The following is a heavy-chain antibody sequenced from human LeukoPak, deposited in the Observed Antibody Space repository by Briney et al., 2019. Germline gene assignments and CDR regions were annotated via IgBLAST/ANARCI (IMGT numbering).Heavy chain of an antibody. D-gene: IGHD3-9*01. Sequence: SETLSLTCTVSGGSINSGSYYWTWIRQPAGKGLEWIGRVYTSGSTNYKPSLRSRGTISLDASKNQLSLKLGSVPAADTAVYYCAREESDWSSLGYYYHYMDVWGKGTTVTISS. J-gene: IGHJ6*03. V-gene: IGHV4-61*02. CDR3: AREESDWSSLGYYYHYMDV. CDR2: VYTSGST. CDR1: GGSINSGSYY.